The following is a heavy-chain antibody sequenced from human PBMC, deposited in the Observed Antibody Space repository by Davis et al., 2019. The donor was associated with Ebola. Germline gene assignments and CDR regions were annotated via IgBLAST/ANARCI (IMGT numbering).Heavy chain of an antibody. Sequence: HSQTLSLTCAISGDSVSRGAWNWIRQSPSRGLEWLGRTYYKSKWYNDYAVSVKSRITINPDTSKNQFSLQLNSVTPEDTAVYYCARGWLRGYLDYWGQGTLVTVSS. CDR2: TYYKSKWYN. J-gene: IGHJ4*02. D-gene: IGHD3-3*01. CDR3: ARGWLRGYLDY. CDR1: GDSVSRGA. V-gene: IGHV6-1*01.